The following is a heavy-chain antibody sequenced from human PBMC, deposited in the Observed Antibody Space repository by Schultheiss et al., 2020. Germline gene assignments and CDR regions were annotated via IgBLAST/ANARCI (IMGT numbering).Heavy chain of an antibody. CDR1: GFTFSSYG. Sequence: GGSLRLSCAASGFTFSSYGMHWVRQAPGKGLEWVSGISWNSGSIGYADSVKGRFTISRDNAKNSLYLQMNSLRAEDTAVYYCASATLTAGYAFDIWGQGTMVTVSS. D-gene: IGHD1-14*01. J-gene: IGHJ3*02. CDR3: ASATLTAGYAFDI. CDR2: ISWNSGSI. V-gene: IGHV3-9*01.